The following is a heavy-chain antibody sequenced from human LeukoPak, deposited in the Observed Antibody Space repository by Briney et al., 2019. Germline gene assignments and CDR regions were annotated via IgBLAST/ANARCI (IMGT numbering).Heavy chain of an antibody. CDR2: INHSGST. D-gene: IGHD3-10*01. CDR1: GGSFSGYY. V-gene: IGHV4-34*01. Sequence: SETLSLTCAVYGGSFSGYYWSWIRQPPGKGLEWIGEINHSGSTHYNPSLKSRVTISVDTSKNQFSLKLSSVTAADTAVYYCARDRDYYGSGSYLIWGQGTLVTVSS. CDR3: ARDRDYYGSGSYLI. J-gene: IGHJ4*02.